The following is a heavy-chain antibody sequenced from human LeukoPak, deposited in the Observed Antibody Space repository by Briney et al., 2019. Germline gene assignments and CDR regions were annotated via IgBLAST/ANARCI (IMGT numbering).Heavy chain of an antibody. D-gene: IGHD2-15*01. Sequence: GESLKISCAASGFTFSSYDMHWVRQATGYGLEWVSAIGTAGGTNYPGSVKGRFTISRENAKNSLYLQMNSLRAGDTAVYYCARGRCSGGSCYTFDYWGQGTLVTVSS. CDR1: GFTFSSYD. CDR3: ARGRCSGGSCYTFDY. CDR2: IGTAGGT. J-gene: IGHJ4*02. V-gene: IGHV3-13*01.